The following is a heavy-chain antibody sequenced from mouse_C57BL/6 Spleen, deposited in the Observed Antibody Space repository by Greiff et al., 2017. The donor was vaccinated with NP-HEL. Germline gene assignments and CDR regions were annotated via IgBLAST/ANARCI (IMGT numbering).Heavy chain of an antibody. V-gene: IGHV5-17*01. Sequence: VHLVESGGGLVKPGGSLKLSCAASGFTFSDYGMHWVRQAPEKGLEWVAYISSGSSTIYYADTVKGRFTISRDNAKNTLFLQMTSLRSEDTAMYYCANYYGSSYGYAMDYWGQGTSVTVSS. J-gene: IGHJ4*01. CDR3: ANYYGSSYGYAMDY. CDR2: ISSGSSTI. CDR1: GFTFSDYG. D-gene: IGHD1-1*01.